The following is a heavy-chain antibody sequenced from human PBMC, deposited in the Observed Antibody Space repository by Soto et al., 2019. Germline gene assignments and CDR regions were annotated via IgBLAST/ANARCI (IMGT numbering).Heavy chain of an antibody. CDR3: AVDTTIEGPNWLDP. Sequence: SETLSLTCTVSGGSISRVAYYWSWIRQLPGKGLEWIGYVYHTGNADYNPSLKSRISMSVDTSKNQFSMDLKDVTAADTAVYYCAVDTTIEGPNWLDPWGRGTLVTVSS. CDR1: GGSISRVAYY. D-gene: IGHD5-18*01. V-gene: IGHV4-30-4*08. CDR2: VYHTGNA. J-gene: IGHJ5*02.